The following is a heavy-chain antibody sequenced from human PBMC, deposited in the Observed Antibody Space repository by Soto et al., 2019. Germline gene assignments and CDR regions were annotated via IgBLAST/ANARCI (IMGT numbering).Heavy chain of an antibody. CDR3: SNVPIWCSSTSCYTEGFDY. J-gene: IGHJ4*02. Sequence: EVQLLDSGGGLVQPGGSLRLSCTASGFTFSDYAMSWVRQPPGKGLEWVSVISAGGSTYYADSGKGRFTVSRANSKNTLYLQMNSLRAEDTAVYYCSNVPIWCSSTSCYTEGFDYWCQGNLVTVSS. V-gene: IGHV3-23*01. D-gene: IGHD2-2*02. CDR1: GFTFSDYA. CDR2: ISAGGST.